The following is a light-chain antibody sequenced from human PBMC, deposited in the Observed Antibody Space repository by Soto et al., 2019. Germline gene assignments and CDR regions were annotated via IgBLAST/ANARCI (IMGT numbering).Light chain of an antibody. V-gene: IGKV3-20*01. J-gene: IGKJ4*01. CDR2: GAS. Sequence: IVLTQSPGTLSLSPAERATLSCRASQSVTTQLAWYQQKPGQAPRLIIHGASSRATGVPDRFSGGGSGTDFTLTTSRLEPEDFAVYYCQQFSSYPLTFGGGTTVDIX. CDR3: QQFSSYPLT. CDR1: QSVTTQ.